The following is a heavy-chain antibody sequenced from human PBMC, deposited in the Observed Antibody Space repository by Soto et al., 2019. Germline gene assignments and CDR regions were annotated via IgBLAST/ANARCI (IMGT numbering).Heavy chain of an antibody. V-gene: IGHV3-53*01. CDR2: IYSGGST. CDR1: GFTVSNNY. Sequence: GGSLRLSCAASGFTVSNNYMTWVRQAPGKGLEWVSVIYSGGSTYYADSVKGRFTISRDNSKNTLYLQMNSLKADDTAVYYCARDRPDYYYGMDVWGQGTTVTVSS. J-gene: IGHJ6*02. CDR3: ARDRPDYYYGMDV.